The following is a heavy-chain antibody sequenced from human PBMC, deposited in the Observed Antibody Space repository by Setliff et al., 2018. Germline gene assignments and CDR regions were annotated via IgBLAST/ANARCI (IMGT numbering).Heavy chain of an antibody. Sequence: PSETLSLTCAVYSGSFSGYYWSWIRQPPGKGLEWIGEINHSGSTNYNPSLKSRVTISVDTSKNQFSLELRSVTAADTAVYYCARNTPKLPELGIFGRFDYWGQGILVTV. CDR3: ARNTPKLPELGIFGRFDY. D-gene: IGHD3-3*01. V-gene: IGHV4-34*01. CDR2: INHSGST. CDR1: SGSFSGYY. J-gene: IGHJ4*02.